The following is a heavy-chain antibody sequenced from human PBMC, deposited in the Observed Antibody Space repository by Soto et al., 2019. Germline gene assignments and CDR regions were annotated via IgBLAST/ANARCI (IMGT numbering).Heavy chain of an antibody. CDR1: GGTFSSYA. CDR2: IIPIFGTA. V-gene: IGHV1-69*06. Sequence: ASVKVSWKAAGGTFSSYAISWVRQAPGQGPEWMGGIIPIFGTANYAQKFQGRVTITADKSTSTAYMELSSLRSEDTAVYYCARIGDHYDILPGYQGPHYYYGMDVLGQGTTVTVS. D-gene: IGHD3-9*01. CDR3: ARIGDHYDILPGYQGPHYYYGMDV. J-gene: IGHJ6*02.